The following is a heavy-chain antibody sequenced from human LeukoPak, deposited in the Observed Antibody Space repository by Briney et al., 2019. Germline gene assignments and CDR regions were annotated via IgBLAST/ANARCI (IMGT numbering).Heavy chain of an antibody. D-gene: IGHD3-22*01. CDR1: GFTVSSNY. CDR2: ISSSSSYI. V-gene: IGHV3-21*01. J-gene: IGHJ4*02. Sequence: GGSLRLSCAASGFTVSSNYMNWVRQAPGKGLEWVSSISSSSSYIYYADSVKGRFTISRDNAKNSLYLQMNSLRAEDTAVYYCAVFKWLGYWGQGTLVTVSS. CDR3: AVFKWLGY.